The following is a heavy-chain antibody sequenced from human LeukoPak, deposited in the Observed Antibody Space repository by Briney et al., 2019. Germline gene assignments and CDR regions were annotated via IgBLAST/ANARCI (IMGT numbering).Heavy chain of an antibody. Sequence: ASVKVSCKASGYTFTGYYMHWVRQAPGQGLEWMGWINPNSGGTNYAQKFQGRVTMTRDTSISTAYMELSRLRSDDTAVYCCARGLGAAAAIIDYWGQGTLVTVSS. CDR1: GYTFTGYY. CDR2: INPNSGGT. D-gene: IGHD6-13*01. CDR3: ARGLGAAAAIIDY. J-gene: IGHJ4*02. V-gene: IGHV1-2*02.